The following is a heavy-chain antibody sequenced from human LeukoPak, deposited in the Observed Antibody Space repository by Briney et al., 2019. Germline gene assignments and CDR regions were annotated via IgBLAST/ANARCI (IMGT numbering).Heavy chain of an antibody. CDR2: IYYSGST. CDR3: ARDRGGRDGYNRGYFDL. Sequence: SETLSLTCTVSGGSINSGDYYWSWIRQPPGKGLEWIGYIYYSGSTYYNPSLKSRVTISVDTSKNQFSLKLSPVTAADTAVYSCARDRGGRDGYNRGYFDLWGRGTLVTVPS. V-gene: IGHV4-30-4*01. J-gene: IGHJ2*01. D-gene: IGHD5-24*01. CDR1: GGSINSGDYY.